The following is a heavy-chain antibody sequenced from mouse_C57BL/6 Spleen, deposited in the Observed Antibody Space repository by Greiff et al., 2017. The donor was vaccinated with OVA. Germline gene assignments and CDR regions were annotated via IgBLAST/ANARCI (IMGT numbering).Heavy chain of an antibody. V-gene: IGHV1-39*01. CDR2: INPNYGTT. J-gene: IGHJ2*01. D-gene: IGHD2-3*01. CDR3: ARDGYYVPYLDY. Sequence: VQLQQSGPELVKPGASVKLSCKASGYSFTDYYMNWVKQSHGQSLEWIGVINPNYGTTSYNQKFKGKATLTVDQSSSTAYMQLNSLTSEDSAVYYCARDGYYVPYLDYWGQGTTLTVSS. CDR1: GYSFTDYY.